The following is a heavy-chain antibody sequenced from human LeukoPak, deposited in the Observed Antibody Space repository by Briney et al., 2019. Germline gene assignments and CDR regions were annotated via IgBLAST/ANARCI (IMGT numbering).Heavy chain of an antibody. Sequence: GGSLRLSCAASGFTFSSYGMHWVRQAPGKGLEWVAFIRYDGSNKYYADSVKGRFTISRDNAKNSLYLQMNSLRAEDTAVYYCARGRYYDSSGPLDYWGQGTLVTVSS. CDR3: ARGRYYDSSGPLDY. CDR1: GFTFSSYG. CDR2: IRYDGSNK. D-gene: IGHD3-22*01. J-gene: IGHJ4*02. V-gene: IGHV3-30*02.